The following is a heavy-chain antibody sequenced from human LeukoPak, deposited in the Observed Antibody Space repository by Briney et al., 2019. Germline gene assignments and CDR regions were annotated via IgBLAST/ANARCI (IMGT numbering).Heavy chain of an antibody. CDR1: GYTFNNYG. D-gene: IGHD1-7*01. Sequence: GASVKVSCKTSGYTFNNYGISWVRQAPGQGLEWMGWISGYNGNTNYAQKVQGRVTMTTDTSTSTAYMELRSLRSDDTAVYYCARGRNYEDYWGQGTLVTVSS. J-gene: IGHJ4*02. V-gene: IGHV1-18*01. CDR3: ARGRNYEDY. CDR2: ISGYNGNT.